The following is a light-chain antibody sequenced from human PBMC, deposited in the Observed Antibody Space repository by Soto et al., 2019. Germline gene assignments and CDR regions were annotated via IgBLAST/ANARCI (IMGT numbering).Light chain of an antibody. J-gene: IGKJ1*01. CDR1: QSVSSN. CDR3: QQYNNWPRT. Sequence: EIVMTQSPATLSVSPGERATLSCRASQSVSSNLAWYQQKPGQAPRLLIYGASTRATGIPARFSGSGSGTEFPLTISSLQSEDCAVYYCQQYNNWPRTFGQGTKVEIK. CDR2: GAS. V-gene: IGKV3-15*01.